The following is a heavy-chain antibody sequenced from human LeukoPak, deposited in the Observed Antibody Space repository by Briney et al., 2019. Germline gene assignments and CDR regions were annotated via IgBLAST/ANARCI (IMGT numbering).Heavy chain of an antibody. D-gene: IGHD2-21*02. CDR1: GGSISSYY. J-gene: IGHJ6*02. CDR2: IYYSGST. Sequence: SETLSLTCTVSGGSISSYYWSWIRQPPGKGLEWVGYIYYSGSTNYNPSLKSRVTISVGTSKNQFSLKLSSVTAADTAVYYCARAYCGGDCYGSGPYYYYGMDVWGQGTTVTVSS. CDR3: ARAYCGGDCYGSGPYYYYGMDV. V-gene: IGHV4-59*01.